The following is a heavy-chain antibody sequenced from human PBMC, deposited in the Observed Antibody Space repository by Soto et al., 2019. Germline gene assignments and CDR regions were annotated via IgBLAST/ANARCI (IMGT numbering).Heavy chain of an antibody. D-gene: IGHD5-12*01. V-gene: IGHV3-21*01. J-gene: IGHJ3*02. CDR1: GFTFSSYS. Sequence: GRSLRLSCAASGFTFSSYSMNWVRQAPGKGLEWVSSISSSSSYIYYADSVKGRFTISRDNAKNSLYLQMNSLRAEDTAVYYCARRDGYNSDAFDIWGQGTMVTVS. CDR2: ISSSSSYI. CDR3: ARRDGYNSDAFDI.